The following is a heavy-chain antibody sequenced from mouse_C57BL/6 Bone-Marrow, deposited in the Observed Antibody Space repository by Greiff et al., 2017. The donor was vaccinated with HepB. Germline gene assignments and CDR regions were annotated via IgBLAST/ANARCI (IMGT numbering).Heavy chain of an antibody. D-gene: IGHD2-13*01. Sequence: EVMLVESGGDLVKPGGSLKLSCAASGFTFSSYGMSWVRQTPDKRLEWVATISSGGSYTYYPDSVKGRFTISRDNAKNTLYLQMSSLKSEDTAMYYCARQGGDTLYFDYWGQGTTLTVSS. CDR3: ARQGGDTLYFDY. J-gene: IGHJ2*01. V-gene: IGHV5-6*01. CDR2: ISSGGSYT. CDR1: GFTFSSYG.